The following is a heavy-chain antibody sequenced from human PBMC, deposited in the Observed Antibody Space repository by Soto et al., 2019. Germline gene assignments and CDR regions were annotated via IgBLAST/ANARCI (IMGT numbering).Heavy chain of an antibody. CDR2: IYRDGRT. D-gene: IGHD6-25*01. J-gene: IGHJ4*02. V-gene: IGHV3-53*01. Sequence: GGSLRLSCAASGFTVSDNYMNWVRQPPGKGLEWVSVIYRDGRTYYADSVKGRFTISRDNFSNKVFLQMNSLRAADTAIYYCARYLHPSGYHFTGRYYYNYWGKGTLVTVS. CDR3: ARYLHPSGYHFTGRYYYNY. CDR1: GFTVSDNY.